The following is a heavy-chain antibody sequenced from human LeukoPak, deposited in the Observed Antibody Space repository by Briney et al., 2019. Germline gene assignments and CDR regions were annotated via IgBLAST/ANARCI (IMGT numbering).Heavy chain of an antibody. J-gene: IGHJ4*02. Sequence: GGSLRLSCAASGFTFSSYAMHWVRQAPGKGLEWVAVISYDGSNKYYADSVKGRFTISRDNSKNTLYLQMNSLRAEDTAVYYCAREYSGYDSCLDYWGQGTLVTVSS. CDR3: AREYSGYDSCLDY. CDR1: GFTFSSYA. D-gene: IGHD5-12*01. CDR2: ISYDGSNK. V-gene: IGHV3-30*04.